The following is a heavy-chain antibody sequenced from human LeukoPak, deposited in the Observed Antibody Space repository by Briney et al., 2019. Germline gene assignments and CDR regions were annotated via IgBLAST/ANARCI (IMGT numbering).Heavy chain of an antibody. J-gene: IGHJ5*02. V-gene: IGHV1-69*05. Sequence: SVKLSCKASGATVSSYAISWVRQAPGQGLEWMGGIIPIFGTANYAQKFQGRVTITTDESTSTAYMELSSLRSEDTAVYYCARDNYAGANWFDPWGQGTLVTVSS. D-gene: IGHD4-23*01. CDR1: GATVSSYA. CDR3: ARDNYAGANWFDP. CDR2: IIPIFGTA.